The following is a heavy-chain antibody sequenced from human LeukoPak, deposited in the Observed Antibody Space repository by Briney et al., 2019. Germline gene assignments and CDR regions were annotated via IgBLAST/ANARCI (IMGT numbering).Heavy chain of an antibody. V-gene: IGHV3-30-3*01. J-gene: IGHJ6*02. Sequence: GRSLRLSCAASGFTFSSYAMHWVRQAPGKGLEWVAVISYDGSNKYYADSVKGRFTISRDNSKNTLYLQMNSLRAEDTAVYYCARGSWPAGMDVWGQGTTVTVSS. CDR2: ISYDGSNK. CDR3: ARGSWPAGMDV. CDR1: GFTFSSYA. D-gene: IGHD6-13*01.